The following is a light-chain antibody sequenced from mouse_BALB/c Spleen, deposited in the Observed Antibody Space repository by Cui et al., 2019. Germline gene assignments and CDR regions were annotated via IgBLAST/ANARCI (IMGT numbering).Light chain of an antibody. J-gene: IGKJ1*01. V-gene: IGKV4-55*01. CDR3: QQWSSYPRT. CDR2: ATS. CDR1: SSVSY. Sequence: QIVLTQSPAIMSASPGEKVTMTCSASSSVSYMYWYQQKPGSSPRLLIYATSNLACGVPVRFSGSGSGTSYSITISRMEAEDAATYYCQQWSSYPRTFGGGTKLEIK.